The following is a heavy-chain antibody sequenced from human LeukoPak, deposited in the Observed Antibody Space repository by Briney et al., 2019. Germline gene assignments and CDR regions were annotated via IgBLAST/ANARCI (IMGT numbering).Heavy chain of an antibody. J-gene: IGHJ4*02. CDR1: GYTFTSYY. Sequence: ASVKVSCKASGYTFTSYYMHWVRQAPGQGLEWMGIINPSGGSTSYAQKFQGRVTITADKSTSTAYMELSSLRSEDTAVYYCANTYSSSSWLLDYWGQGTLVTVSS. CDR3: ANTYSSSSWLLDY. CDR2: INPSGGST. D-gene: IGHD6-6*01. V-gene: IGHV1-46*01.